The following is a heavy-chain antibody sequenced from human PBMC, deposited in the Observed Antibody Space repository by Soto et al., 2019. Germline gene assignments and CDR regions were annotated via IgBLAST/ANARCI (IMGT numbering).Heavy chain of an antibody. CDR3: ARAYVGGAFDI. CDR1: GFTFTDYY. J-gene: IGHJ3*02. CDR2: SSSSGGTI. Sequence: QVQLVESGGGLVKPGGSLRLSCAASGFTFTDYYMTWIRQAPGKGLESVSHSSSSGGTIYYADSAKGRFTISRDNAKRSLYLQMNSLRAEDTAVYYCARAYVGGAFDIWGQGTMVTVSS. D-gene: IGHD3-16*01. V-gene: IGHV3-11*01.